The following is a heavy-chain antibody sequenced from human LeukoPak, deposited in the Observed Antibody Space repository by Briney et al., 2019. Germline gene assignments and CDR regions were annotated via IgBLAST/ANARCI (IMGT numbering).Heavy chain of an antibody. V-gene: IGHV5-51*04. D-gene: IGHD3-22*01. CDR2: IYPDDSDT. CDR1: GYSFREYW. J-gene: IGHJ4*02. CDR3: AKYYYDRSVGPFDY. Sequence: GESLKIPCKGSGYSFREYWIGWVRQMPGKGLEWMGTIYPDDSDTRYSPSFQGQVTISADKPINTAYLQWSSLKASDTAMYYCAKYYYDRSVGPFDYWGQGTLVTVSS.